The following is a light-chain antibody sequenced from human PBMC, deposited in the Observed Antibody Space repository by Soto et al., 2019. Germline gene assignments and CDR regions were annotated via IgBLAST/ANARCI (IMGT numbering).Light chain of an antibody. CDR1: QSISSW. CDR3: QHYNSYSEA. CDR2: DAS. Sequence: DIQMTQSPSPLPSSVGDRVTITCRASQSISSWLAWYQQKPGKAPKLLIYDASSLESGVPSRFSGSGSGTEFTLTISSLQPDDFATYYCQHYNSYSEAFGQGTKVDIK. V-gene: IGKV1-5*01. J-gene: IGKJ1*01.